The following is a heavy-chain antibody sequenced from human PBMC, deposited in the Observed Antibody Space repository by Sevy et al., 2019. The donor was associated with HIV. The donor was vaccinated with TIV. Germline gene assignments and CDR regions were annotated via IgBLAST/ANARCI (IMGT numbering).Heavy chain of an antibody. V-gene: IGHV3-7*01. CDR3: ASSSIAVAGTGDY. J-gene: IGHJ4*02. CDR2: IKQDGSEK. D-gene: IGHD6-19*01. Sequence: GSLRLSCAASGFTFSSYWMSWVRQAPGKGLEWVANIKQDGSEKYYVDSVKGRFTISRDNAKNSLYLQMNSLRAEDTAVYYCASSSIAVAGTGDYWGQGTLVTVSS. CDR1: GFTFSSYW.